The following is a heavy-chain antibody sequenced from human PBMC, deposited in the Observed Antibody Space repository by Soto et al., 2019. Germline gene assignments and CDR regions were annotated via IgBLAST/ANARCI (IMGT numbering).Heavy chain of an antibody. D-gene: IGHD6-19*01. Sequence: SETLSLTCSVSGESISNFYWSWIRQSAGKGLERIGHVHVSGGTDYNAPLQSRVSMSVDTSSNHVSLQLRSLTAADTAIYYRARDRYGWYPGFDLDIWGPGTTVTVS. CDR2: VHVSGGT. J-gene: IGHJ6*02. CDR3: ARDRYGWYPGFDLDI. V-gene: IGHV4-4*07. CDR1: GESISNFY.